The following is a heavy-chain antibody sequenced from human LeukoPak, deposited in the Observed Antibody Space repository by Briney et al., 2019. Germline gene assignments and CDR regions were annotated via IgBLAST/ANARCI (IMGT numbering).Heavy chain of an antibody. CDR2: ISSSGSTI. CDR1: GFTFSSYE. Sequence: PGGSLRLSCAASGFTFSSYEMNWVRQAPGKGLERVSSISSSGSTIYYSDSVKGRFTISRDNAKNSLYLQMNSLRAEDTAVYFCARDQGYYGSGSFPRHFDYWGQGTLVTVSS. CDR3: ARDQGYYGSGSFPRHFDY. J-gene: IGHJ4*02. V-gene: IGHV3-48*03. D-gene: IGHD3-10*01.